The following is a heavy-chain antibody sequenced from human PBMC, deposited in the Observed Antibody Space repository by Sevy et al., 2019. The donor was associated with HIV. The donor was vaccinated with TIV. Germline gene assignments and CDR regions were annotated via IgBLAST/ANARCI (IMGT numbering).Heavy chain of an antibody. CDR1: GYTFTGYY. CDR3: AGGGSSNSYNHFDY. D-gene: IGHD1-1*01. J-gene: IGHJ4*02. CDR2: INPNSGVT. V-gene: IGHV1-2*02. Sequence: ASVKVSCMASGYTFTGYYMHWVRQAPGQGLEWMGWINPNSGVTKYAQNFEGKVTMTRDTSITTTYMHLNRLRSDDTAVYYCAGGGSSNSYNHFDYWGQGTLVTVSS.